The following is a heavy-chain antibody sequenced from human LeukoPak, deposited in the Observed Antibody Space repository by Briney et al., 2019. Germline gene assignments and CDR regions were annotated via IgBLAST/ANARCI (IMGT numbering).Heavy chain of an antibody. D-gene: IGHD2-15*01. CDR1: GFTFGDYA. CDR3: ASGGVVVPFDY. J-gene: IGHJ4*02. V-gene: IGHV3-30-3*01. CDR2: ISYDGSNK. Sequence: GGSLRLSCTASGFTFGDYAMSWVRQAPGKGLEWVAVISYDGSNKYYADSVKGRFTISRDNSKNTLYLQMNSLRAEDTAVYYCASGGVVVPFDYWGQGTLVTVSS.